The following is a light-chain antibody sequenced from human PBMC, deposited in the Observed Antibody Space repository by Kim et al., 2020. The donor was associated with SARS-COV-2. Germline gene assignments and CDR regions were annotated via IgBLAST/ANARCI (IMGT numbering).Light chain of an antibody. CDR1: ISNIGTNT. CDR2: SNN. Sequence: QSVLTQPPSASGTPGQRVTISCSGSISNIGTNTVHWYQQLPGTAPKLLIYSNNQRPSGVPDRFSGSKSGTSASLAISGLQSDDEADYYCAAWDDSRTVLFGGGTKLTVL. J-gene: IGLJ2*01. CDR3: AAWDDSRTVL. V-gene: IGLV1-44*01.